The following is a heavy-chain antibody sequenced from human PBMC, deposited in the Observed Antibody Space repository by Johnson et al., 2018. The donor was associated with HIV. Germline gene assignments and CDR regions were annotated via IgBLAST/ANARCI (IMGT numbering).Heavy chain of an antibody. V-gene: IGHV3-23*04. J-gene: IGHJ3*02. CDR3: AKEDPYYYDSRDARGAFDI. CDR2: ISGSGGST. CDR1: GFTFSSYA. Sequence: VQLVESGGGLVQPGGSLRLSCAASGFTFSSYAMSWVRQAPGQGLEWVSAISGSGGSTYYADSVKGRFTISRDNSKNTLYLQMNSLRAEDTAVYYCAKEDPYYYDSRDARGAFDIWGQGTMVTVSS. D-gene: IGHD3-22*01.